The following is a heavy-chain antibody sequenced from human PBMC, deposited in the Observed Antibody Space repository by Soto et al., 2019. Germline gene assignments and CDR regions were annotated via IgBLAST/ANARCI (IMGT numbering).Heavy chain of an antibody. J-gene: IGHJ4*02. V-gene: IGHV3-11*01. CDR2: ISASGKVL. CDR1: GFNFSDYY. Sequence: QVQLVESGGGLVEPGGSLRLSCAASGFNFSDYYINWIRQAPGKGPEWISYISASGKVLFYADSVKGRFTISRDNAKNSLFLQMNSLRVEDTALYYCASPRGGRIWYFDQWGQGTLVSVST. D-gene: IGHD3-10*01. CDR3: ASPRGGRIWYFDQ.